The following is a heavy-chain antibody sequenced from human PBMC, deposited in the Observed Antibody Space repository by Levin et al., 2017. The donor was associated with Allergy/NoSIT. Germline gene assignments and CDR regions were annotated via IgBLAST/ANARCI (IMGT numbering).Heavy chain of an antibody. CDR1: GGSISSGGYY. CDR3: ARTTRLYGSGSYSPTDAFDI. Sequence: PSETLSLTCTVSGGSISSGGYYWSWIRQHPGKGLEWIGYIYYSGSTYYNPSLKSRVTISVDTSKNQFSLKLSSVTAADTAVYYCARTTRLYGSGSYSPTDAFDIWGQGTMVTVSS. V-gene: IGHV4-31*03. CDR2: IYYSGST. J-gene: IGHJ3*02. D-gene: IGHD3-10*01.